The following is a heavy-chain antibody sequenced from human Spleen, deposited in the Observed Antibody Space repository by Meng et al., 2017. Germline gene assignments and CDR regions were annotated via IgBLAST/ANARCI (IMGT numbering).Heavy chain of an antibody. CDR1: GYTFTSYY. D-gene: IGHD6-6*01. Sequence: QVQLVQSGAEVKKPGASVKVSCKASGYTFTSYYMHWVRQAPGQGLEWMGIINPSGGSTEYAQKFQGRVAMTRDTSTSTVYMGLSSLRSEDTAVYYCARGLSITAPVPSYYDYWGQGTLVTVSS. J-gene: IGHJ4*02. CDR2: INPSGGST. CDR3: ARGLSITAPVPSYYDY. V-gene: IGHV1-46*03.